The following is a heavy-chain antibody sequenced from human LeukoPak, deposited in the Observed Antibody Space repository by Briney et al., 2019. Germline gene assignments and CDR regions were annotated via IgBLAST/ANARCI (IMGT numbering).Heavy chain of an antibody. J-gene: IGHJ6*02. V-gene: IGHV4-34*01. CDR1: GVSFSGYY. D-gene: IGHD3-22*01. Sequence: SETLSLTCAVYGVSFSGYYWSWIRQPPGKGLEWIGEINHSGSTNYNPSLKSRVTISVDTSKNQFSLKLSSVTAADTAVYYCARVLYGYDSSGYYVNYGMDVWGQGTTVTVSS. CDR3: ARVLYGYDSSGYYVNYGMDV. CDR2: INHSGST.